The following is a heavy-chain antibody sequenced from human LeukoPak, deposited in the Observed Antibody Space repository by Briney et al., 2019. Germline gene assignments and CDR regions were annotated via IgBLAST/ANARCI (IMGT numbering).Heavy chain of an antibody. D-gene: IGHD5-12*01. CDR2: IYYSGST. Sequence: PSETLSLTCTVSGGSISSSSYYWGWIRQPPGKGLEWIGSIYYSGSTYYSPSLKSRVTISVDTSKNQFSLKLSSVTAADTAVYYCARHGVAPTGRSWSYFDYWGQGTLVTVSS. CDR3: ARHGVAPTGRSWSYFDY. CDR1: GGSISSSSYY. V-gene: IGHV4-39*07. J-gene: IGHJ4*02.